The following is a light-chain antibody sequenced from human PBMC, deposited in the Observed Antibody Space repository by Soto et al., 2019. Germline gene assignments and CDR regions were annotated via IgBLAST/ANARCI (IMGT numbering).Light chain of an antibody. CDR3: QVRETNTAQLV. J-gene: IGLJ3*02. Sequence: SYELTQAPSMSVAPGQTARITCGGNNIGSKSVHWYQQRPGQAPVVVIYDDSDRPSGIPERFSGSNSGNTATLTISGVEAGDEADYYCQVRETNTAQLVFGGGTKLTVL. CDR2: DDS. V-gene: IGLV3-21*02. CDR1: NIGSKS.